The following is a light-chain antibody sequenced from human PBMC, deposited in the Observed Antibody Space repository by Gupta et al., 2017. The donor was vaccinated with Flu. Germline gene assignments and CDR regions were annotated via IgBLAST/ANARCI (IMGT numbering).Light chain of an antibody. CDR1: QSVSRRY. Sequence: EIVLTQSPATLSLSPGERATLSCGASQSVSRRYLAWYQQKPGLAPRLLIYDASTRATGIPDRFSGSGSGTDFTLTISRLEPEDFAVYYCQQDDSSALTFGGGTKVEIK. CDR3: QQDDSSALT. J-gene: IGKJ4*01. CDR2: DAS. V-gene: IGKV3D-20*01.